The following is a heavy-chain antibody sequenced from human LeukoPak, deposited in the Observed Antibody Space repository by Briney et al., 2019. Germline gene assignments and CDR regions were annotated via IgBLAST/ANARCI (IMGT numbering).Heavy chain of an antibody. CDR3: ARDRWFGEFDAFDI. D-gene: IGHD3-10*01. J-gene: IGHJ3*02. CDR1: GGSISSYY. CDR2: IYYSGST. V-gene: IGHV4-59*01. Sequence: SETLSLTCTASGGSISSYYWSWIRQPPGKGLEWIGYIYYSGSTNYNPSLKSRVTISVDTSKNQFSLKLSSVTAADTAVYYCARDRWFGEFDAFDIWGQGTMVTVSS.